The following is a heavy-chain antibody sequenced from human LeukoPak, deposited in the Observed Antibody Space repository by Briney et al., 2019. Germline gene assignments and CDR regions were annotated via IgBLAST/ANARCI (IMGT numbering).Heavy chain of an antibody. CDR3: ARDETDRLHVVPAAPYYYYYMDV. J-gene: IGHJ6*03. Sequence: GASVKVSCKASGYTFTSYAMNWVRQAPGQGLEWMGWISAYNGNTNYAQKLQGRVTMTTDTSTSTAYMELRSLRSDDTAVYYCARDETDRLHVVPAAPYYYYYMDVWGKGTTVTVSS. V-gene: IGHV1-18*01. CDR2: ISAYNGNT. CDR1: GYTFTSYA. D-gene: IGHD2-2*01.